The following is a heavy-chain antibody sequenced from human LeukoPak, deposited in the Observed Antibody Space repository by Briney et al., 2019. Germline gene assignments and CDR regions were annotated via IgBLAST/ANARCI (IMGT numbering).Heavy chain of an antibody. D-gene: IGHD4-17*01. CDR2: IIPILGIA. Sequence: GASVKVSCKASGGTFSSYAISWVRQAPGQGLEWMGRIIPILGIANYAQKFQGRVTITADKSTSTAYMELSSLRSEDTAVYYCARDQAVTTHFDYWGQGTLVTVSS. J-gene: IGHJ4*02. V-gene: IGHV1-69*04. CDR1: GGTFSSYA. CDR3: ARDQAVTTHFDY.